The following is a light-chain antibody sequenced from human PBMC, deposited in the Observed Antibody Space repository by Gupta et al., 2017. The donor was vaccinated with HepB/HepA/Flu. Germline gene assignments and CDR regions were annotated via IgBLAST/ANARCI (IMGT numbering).Light chain of an antibody. V-gene: IGLV2-14*03. J-gene: IGLJ3*02. CDR3: TSYTGSATLV. Sequence: QSALTQPTSMSGSPGQSITISCTGTSSGVVGYNYVSWYQKHPGKVPKLIICDVSDRSSGVSNRFSGAKSGNTASLTIAGRQAEDEADYYCTSYTGSATLVFGGGTKLTVL. CDR2: DVS. CDR1: SSGVVGYNY.